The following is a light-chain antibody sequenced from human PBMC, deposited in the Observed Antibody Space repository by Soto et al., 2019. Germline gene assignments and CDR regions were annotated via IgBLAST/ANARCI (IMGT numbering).Light chain of an antibody. V-gene: IGKV3-20*01. CDR2: DAS. CDR1: QSVSSNY. J-gene: IGKJ1*01. Sequence: EIVLTQSPGTLSLSPGERATLSCRASQSVSSNYLAWYQQTPGQAPRLLIYDASNRATGIPDRFSGSGSGTDFTLTISRLDPEDFAVYYCQQYGSSPRTFGQGTKVEVK. CDR3: QQYGSSPRT.